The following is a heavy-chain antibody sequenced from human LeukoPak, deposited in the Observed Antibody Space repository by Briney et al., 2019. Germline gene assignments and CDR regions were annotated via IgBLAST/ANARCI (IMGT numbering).Heavy chain of an antibody. V-gene: IGHV1-8*01. CDR1: GYTFTSYD. CDR2: MNPNSDNT. D-gene: IGHD6-13*01. J-gene: IGHJ4*02. Sequence: EASVKVSCKASGYTFTSYDINWVRQATGQGLEWMGWMNPNSDNTGYAPKFQGRVTMTRNTSISTAYMELSRLRSDDTAVYYCARSPPYSSSWYDYWGQGTLVTVSS. CDR3: ARSPPYSSSWYDY.